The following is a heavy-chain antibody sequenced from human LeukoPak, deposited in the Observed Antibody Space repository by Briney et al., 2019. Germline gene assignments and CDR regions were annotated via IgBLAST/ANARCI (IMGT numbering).Heavy chain of an antibody. Sequence: SGGSLRLSCAASGFTFSSYSMNWVRLAPGKGLEWVSSISSSSSYIYYADSVKGRFTISRDNAKNSLYLQMNSLRAEDTAVYYCARAGIVVVPAAIGYYYGMDVWGQGTTVTVSS. V-gene: IGHV3-21*01. J-gene: IGHJ6*02. CDR2: ISSSSSYI. CDR1: GFTFSSYS. D-gene: IGHD2-2*02. CDR3: ARAGIVVVPAAIGYYYGMDV.